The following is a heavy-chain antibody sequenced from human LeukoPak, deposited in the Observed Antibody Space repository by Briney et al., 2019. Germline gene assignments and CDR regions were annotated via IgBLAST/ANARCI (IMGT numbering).Heavy chain of an antibody. CDR1: GGSISSGGYY. Sequence: SQTLSLTCTVSGGSISSGGYYWSWIRQPPGKGLEWIGYIYYSGSTNYNPSLKSRVTISVDTSKNQFSLKLSSVTAADTAVYYCARGVSTRTDYWGQGTLVTVSS. D-gene: IGHD2/OR15-2a*01. CDR2: IYYSGST. J-gene: IGHJ4*02. CDR3: ARGVSTRTDY. V-gene: IGHV4-61*08.